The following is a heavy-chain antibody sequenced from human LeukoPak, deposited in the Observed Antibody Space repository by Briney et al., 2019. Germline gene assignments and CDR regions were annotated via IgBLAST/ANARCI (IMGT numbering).Heavy chain of an antibody. CDR3: ARDFERPDY. J-gene: IGHJ4*02. CDR1: GYTFTDYY. Sequence: GASVKVSCKASGYTFTDYYIHWMRQAPGQGLEWMGRINPNSGGTNYAQKFQGRVTMTRDTSISTAYVELRRLRSDDTAVYYCARDFERPDYWGQGTLVTVSS. V-gene: IGHV1-2*06. CDR2: INPNSGGT.